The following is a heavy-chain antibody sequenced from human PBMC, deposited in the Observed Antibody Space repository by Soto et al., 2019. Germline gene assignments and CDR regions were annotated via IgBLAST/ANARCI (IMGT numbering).Heavy chain of an antibody. J-gene: IGHJ5*02. CDR3: AKDVLRVLEWLFEPNWFDP. V-gene: IGHV3-23*01. CDR1: GFTFSSYA. CDR2: ISGSGGST. Sequence: GGSLRLSCAASGFTFSSYAMSWVRQAPGKGLEWVSAISGSGGSTYYADSVKGRFTISRDNSKNTLYLQMNSLRAEDTAVYYCAKDVLRVLEWLFEPNWFDPWGQGTLVTVSS. D-gene: IGHD3-3*01.